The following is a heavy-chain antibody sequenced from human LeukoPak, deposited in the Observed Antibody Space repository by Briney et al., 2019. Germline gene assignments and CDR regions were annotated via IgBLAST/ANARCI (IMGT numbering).Heavy chain of an antibody. D-gene: IGHD6-13*01. CDR2: IIPILGIA. V-gene: IGHV1-69*04. CDR3: ARLGLSDAFDI. Sequence: SVKVSCKASGGTFSSYAISWVRQAPGQGLEWMGRIIPILGIANYAQKFQGRVTITADKSTSTAYMELSSLRSEDTAVYYCARLGLSDAFDIWGRGTMVTVSS. CDR1: GGTFSSYA. J-gene: IGHJ3*02.